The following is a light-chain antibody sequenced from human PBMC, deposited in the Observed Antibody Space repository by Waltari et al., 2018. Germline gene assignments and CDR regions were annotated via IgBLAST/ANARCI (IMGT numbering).Light chain of an antibody. CDR3: CSYAGDNTWI. CDR2: QGT. CDR1: SSKIGRYNL. J-gene: IGLJ2*01. V-gene: IGLV2-23*01. Sequence: QSALAQAASVSGFLELSLPISCNGKSSKIGRYNLVSWYPHHPGKAPKLFIYQGTKRLSGVSTRFSGSTSGNTASLTVTELQSEDEADYYCCSYAGDNTWIFGGGTRLSVL.